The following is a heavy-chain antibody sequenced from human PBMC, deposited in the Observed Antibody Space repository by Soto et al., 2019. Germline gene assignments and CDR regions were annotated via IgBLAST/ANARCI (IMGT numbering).Heavy chain of an antibody. CDR1: GFIFRDAW. D-gene: IGHD2-21*01. Sequence: EVQLEESGGGWAKPGGSLRLSCVASGFIFRDAWISWVRQAPGKGLEWIGRVKSKSEGGTTDYAALVKGRFTVSRDESINTVSLQMDSLKMEDTAVYFCVAGSPFEYGGQGTLVTVSS. V-gene: IGHV3-15*05. CDR3: VAGSPFEY. CDR2: VKSKSEGGTT. J-gene: IGHJ4*02.